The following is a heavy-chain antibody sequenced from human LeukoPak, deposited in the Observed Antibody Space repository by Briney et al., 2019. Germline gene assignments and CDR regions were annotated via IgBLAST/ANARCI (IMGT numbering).Heavy chain of an antibody. CDR1: GFTVSSNY. V-gene: IGHV3-53*01. J-gene: IGHJ4*02. CDR3: GRTTYYYDSSGYFDY. D-gene: IGHD3-22*01. Sequence: GGSLRLSCAASGFTVSSNYMSWVRQAPGKGLEWVSVIYSGGSTNYADSVKGRFTISRNNSKNNLYFQMNSLIAEDKTVYYCGRTTYYYDSSGYFDYWGQGTLVTVSS. CDR2: IYSGGST.